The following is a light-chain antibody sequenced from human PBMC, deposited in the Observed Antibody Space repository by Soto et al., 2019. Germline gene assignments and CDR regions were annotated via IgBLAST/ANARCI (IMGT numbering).Light chain of an antibody. CDR2: EDS. CDR3: CSFAGRNTFV. Sequence: QSALTQPASVSGSPGQSITISCTGTISDIETYNLASWYQQYPGKAPKLLIYEDSKRPSGVSDRFSGSKSVNTASLTIYGLQAEDEADYHCCSFAGRNTFVFGAGTKVTVL. J-gene: IGLJ1*01. CDR1: ISDIETYNL. V-gene: IGLV2-23*01.